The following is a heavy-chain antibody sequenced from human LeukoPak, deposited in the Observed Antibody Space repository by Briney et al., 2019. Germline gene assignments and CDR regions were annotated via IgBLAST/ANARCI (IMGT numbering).Heavy chain of an antibody. CDR3: ARVVEMATIYDY. D-gene: IGHD5-24*01. J-gene: IGHJ4*02. CDR2: IYYSGST. Sequence: SSETLSLTCTVSGGSISGNYYWGWIRQPPGKGLEWIGSIYYSGSTYYNPSLKSRVTISVDTSKNQFSLKLSSVTAADTAVYYCARVVEMATIYDYWGQGTLVTVSS. V-gene: IGHV4-39*07. CDR1: GGSISGNYY.